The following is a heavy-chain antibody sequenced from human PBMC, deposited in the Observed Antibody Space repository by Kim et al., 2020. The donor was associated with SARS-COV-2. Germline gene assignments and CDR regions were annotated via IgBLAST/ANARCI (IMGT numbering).Heavy chain of an antibody. J-gene: IGHJ6*02. CDR2: ISAYNGNT. CDR3: ARSYGSGSYSTKYYYYGMDV. D-gene: IGHD3-10*01. V-gene: IGHV1-18*01. CDR1: GYTFTSYG. Sequence: ASVKVSCKASGYTFTSYGISWVRQAPGQGLEWMGWISAYNGNTNYAQKLQGRVTMTTETSTSTAYMELRSLRSDDTAVYYCARSYGSGSYSTKYYYYGMDVWGQGTTVTVSS.